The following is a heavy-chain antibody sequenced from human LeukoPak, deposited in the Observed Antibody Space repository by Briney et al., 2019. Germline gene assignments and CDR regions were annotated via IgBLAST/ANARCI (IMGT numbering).Heavy chain of an antibody. CDR2: IWYDGSNK. D-gene: IGHD3-22*01. CDR1: GFTFSSYG. J-gene: IGHJ4*02. CDR3: ARDLGGKYYYDSSGVDY. V-gene: IGHV3-33*01. Sequence: GGSLRLSCAASGFTFSSYGMHWVRQAPGKGLEWVAVIWYDGSNKYYADSVKGRFTISRDNSKNTLYLQMNSLRAEDTAVYYCARDLGGKYYYDSSGVDYWGQGTPVTVSS.